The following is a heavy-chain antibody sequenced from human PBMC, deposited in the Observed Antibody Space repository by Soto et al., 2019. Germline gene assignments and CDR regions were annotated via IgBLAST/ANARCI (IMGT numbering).Heavy chain of an antibody. CDR3: ARGTTTAAFSGMDV. Sequence: QVQLVESGGGVVQPGRSLRLSCAASGFTFSNNAMDWVRQAPGKGLEWVAVISYDGSNKYIAESVDGRFPISRDNSKNTLCLQMNSLRTKDTAVYYCARGTTTAAFSGMDVWGQGTTVTVSS. D-gene: IGHD2-2*01. CDR1: GFTFSNNA. V-gene: IGHV3-30-3*01. J-gene: IGHJ6*02. CDR2: ISYDGSNK.